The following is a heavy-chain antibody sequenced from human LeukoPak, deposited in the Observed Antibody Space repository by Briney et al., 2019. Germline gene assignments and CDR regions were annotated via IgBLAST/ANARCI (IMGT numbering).Heavy chain of an antibody. Sequence: PSETLSLTCALSGGSFNPGSDFWGWIRQPPGEGLGWLGSISYSGSTYYSLSLRSRVSISVDTSKNQFSLKLTSVTAADTAMYYCTRHHSVRQLWFWYFDFWGQGSLVTVSS. CDR1: GGSFNPGSDF. CDR3: TRHHSVRQLWFWYFDF. J-gene: IGHJ4*02. D-gene: IGHD3-10*01. V-gene: IGHV4-39*01. CDR2: ISYSGST.